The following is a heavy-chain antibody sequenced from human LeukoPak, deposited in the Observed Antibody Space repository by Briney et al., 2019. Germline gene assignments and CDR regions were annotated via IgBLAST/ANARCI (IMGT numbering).Heavy chain of an antibody. CDR3: AKTGSVGMIANSLDC. J-gene: IGHJ4*02. CDR2: LSGGSSTT. D-gene: IGHD3-22*01. CDR1: GFTFSSYA. V-gene: IGHV3-23*01. Sequence: KAGGSLRRSCAASGFTFSSYAMIWVRQAPGKGLEWVSTLSGGSSTTYYADSVKGRFTISRDNSKNTLSLQMNSLRAEDTAIYYCAKTGSVGMIANSLDCWGQGTLVTVSS.